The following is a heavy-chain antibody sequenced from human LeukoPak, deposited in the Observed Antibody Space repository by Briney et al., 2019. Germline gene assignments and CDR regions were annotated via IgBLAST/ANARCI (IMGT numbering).Heavy chain of an antibody. D-gene: IGHD3-22*01. CDR1: GFSFSTYY. CDR3: AKDGEYYYDSSGYLY. V-gene: IGHV3-21*01. Sequence: PGGSLRLSCAASGFSFSTYYENWVRQPPGKGLDWVSCISSSSTYIYYADSVRGRFAISRDNAKNSLYLQMNSLRAEDTAVYYCAKDGEYYYDSSGYLYWGQGTLVTVSS. J-gene: IGHJ4*02. CDR2: ISSSSTYI.